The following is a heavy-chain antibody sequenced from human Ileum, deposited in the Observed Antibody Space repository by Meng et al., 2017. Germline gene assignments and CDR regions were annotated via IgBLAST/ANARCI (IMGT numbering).Heavy chain of an antibody. D-gene: IGHD3-22*01. CDR1: GTW. CDR2: IFQSGRT. Sequence: QVQLQEPGPRLVKPAGTLSLTCAVSGTWWSWVRQPPGKGLEWIGEIFQSGRTNYNPSLKSRVTIPIDKSKSQISLELSAVTAADTAVYSCATSNDRDVYYLGYWGQGTLVTVSS. J-gene: IGHJ4*02. V-gene: IGHV4-4*01. CDR3: ATSNDRDVYYLGY.